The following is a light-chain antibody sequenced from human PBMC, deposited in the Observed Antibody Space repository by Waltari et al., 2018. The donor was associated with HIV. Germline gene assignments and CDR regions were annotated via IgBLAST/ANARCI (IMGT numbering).Light chain of an antibody. CDR1: KLGDKY. CDR2: HVS. CDR3: QAWDSSTWV. V-gene: IGLV3-1*01. Sequence: SYELTQPPSVSVSPGQTASITSSGDKLGDKYACWSQQKPGQSPVLVIYHVSKRPSGIPERFSGSHSGNTATLTISGTQAMDEADYYCQAWDSSTWVFGGGTKLTVL. J-gene: IGLJ2*01.